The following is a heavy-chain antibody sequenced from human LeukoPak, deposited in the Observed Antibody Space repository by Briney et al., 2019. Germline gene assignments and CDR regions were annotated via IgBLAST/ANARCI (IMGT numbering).Heavy chain of an antibody. J-gene: IGHJ5*02. CDR2: IYYSGST. V-gene: IGHV4-59*01. CDR1: GGSISSYY. Sequence: SETLSLTCTVSGGSISSYYWSWIRQPPGKGLEWIGYIYYSGSTNYNPSLKSRVTISVDTSKNQFSLKLNSVTAADTAVYYCARGTLWFGELSAWGQGTLVTVSS. CDR3: ARGTLWFGELSA. D-gene: IGHD3-10*01.